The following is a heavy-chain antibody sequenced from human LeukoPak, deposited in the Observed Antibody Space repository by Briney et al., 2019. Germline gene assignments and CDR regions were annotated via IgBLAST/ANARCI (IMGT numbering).Heavy chain of an antibody. CDR3: ASDYDSGWF. J-gene: IGHJ4*02. CDR1: GLTFTKYW. Sequence: GGSLRLSCAASGLTFTKYWMHWVRQAPGKGLVWVSRINTDGSSTTYADSVKGRFTISRDNAKNTLYLQMNSLRAGDTAVYYCASDYDSGWFRGQGTLVTVSS. D-gene: IGHD3-22*01. V-gene: IGHV3-74*01. CDR2: INTDGSST.